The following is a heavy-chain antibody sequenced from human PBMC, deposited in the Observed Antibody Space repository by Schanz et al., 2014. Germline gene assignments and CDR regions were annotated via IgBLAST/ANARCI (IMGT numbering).Heavy chain of an antibody. V-gene: IGHV3-7*01. CDR3: ARDGYNAYDLKRGDY. CDR2: IKQDGSEK. CDR1: GFTFSSYW. Sequence: EVQLVESGGGLVQPGGSLRLSCAASGFTFSSYWMSWVRQAPGKGLEWVANIKQDGSEKYYVGSVQGRFTISRDNAKNSLYLQMNSLRAEDTAVYYCARDGYNAYDLKRGDYWGQGTQVAVSS. D-gene: IGHD5-12*01. J-gene: IGHJ4*02.